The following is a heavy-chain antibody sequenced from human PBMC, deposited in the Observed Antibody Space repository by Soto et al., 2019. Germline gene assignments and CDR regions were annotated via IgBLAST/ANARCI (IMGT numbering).Heavy chain of an antibody. D-gene: IGHD6-13*01. J-gene: IGHJ4*02. CDR1: GGSISSGGYY. CDR2: IYYSGST. CDR3: ARGGSSSPDFDS. Sequence: QVQLQESGPGLVKPSQTLSLTCTVSGGSISSGGYYWSWIRQHPGKGLEWIGYIYYSGSTYYNPSLXSXXTISVDTSKNQSSLKLSSVTAADTAVYHCARGGSSSPDFDSWGQGTLVTVSS. V-gene: IGHV4-31*03.